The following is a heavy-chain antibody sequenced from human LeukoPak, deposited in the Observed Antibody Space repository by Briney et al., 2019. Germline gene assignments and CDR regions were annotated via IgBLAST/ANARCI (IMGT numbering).Heavy chain of an antibody. CDR3: ATYSSGRRGYYFDS. V-gene: IGHV3-21*01. CDR1: GFTFSTYT. D-gene: IGHD6-19*01. J-gene: IGHJ4*02. Sequence: PGGSLRLSCAASGFTFSTYTMNWVRQAPGKGLEWVSSISSSGEYIYYTDSVEGRFTISRDKSKNRLHLQMNSLRAEDTAVYYCATYSSGRRGYYFDSWGQGTLVTVPS. CDR2: ISSSGEYI.